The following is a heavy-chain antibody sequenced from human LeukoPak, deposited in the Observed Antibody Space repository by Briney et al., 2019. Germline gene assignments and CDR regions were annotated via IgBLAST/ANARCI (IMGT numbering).Heavy chain of an antibody. D-gene: IGHD3-22*01. V-gene: IGHV3-23*01. CDR2: ISGSGGTT. CDR3: AKRPRDSTGYYLGAFDF. Sequence: GGSLRLSCAASGFTFSSYAVNWVRQAPGKGLEWVSVISGSGGTTYYADSVRGRFTISRDNSKNTLFLQMNSLRAEDTAVYYCAKRPRDSTGYYLGAFDFWGLGTMVTVSS. J-gene: IGHJ3*01. CDR1: GFTFSSYA.